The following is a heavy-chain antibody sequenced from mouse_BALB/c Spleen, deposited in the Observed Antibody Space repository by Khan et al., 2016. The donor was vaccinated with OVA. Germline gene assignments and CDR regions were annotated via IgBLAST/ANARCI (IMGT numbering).Heavy chain of an antibody. Sequence: QLQLQLSGAELAKSGASVKMSCKASGYTFTSYWMHWIKQRLGQGLEWIGYINPTSGYTDYNQKFKDKATLTADKSSSTAYMQLSSPSFDDSAVYYFASDRIDDWGQGTALTVSS. V-gene: IGHV1-7*01. CDR2: INPTSGYT. CDR1: GYTFTSYW. J-gene: IGHJ2*01. CDR3: ASDRIDD.